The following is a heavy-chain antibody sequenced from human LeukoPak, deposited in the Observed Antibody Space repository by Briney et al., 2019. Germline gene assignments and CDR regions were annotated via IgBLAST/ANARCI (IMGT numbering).Heavy chain of an antibody. CDR3: AKASTYYDILTGYYSGYFDY. V-gene: IGHV3-23*01. CDR2: ITGSGGST. Sequence: GGSLRLSCAASGFTFSSYPMSWVRQPPGKGLEWVSGITGSGGSTYYADSVKGRFTISRDNSKNTLYLQMNSLRAEDTAVYYCAKASTYYDILTGYYSGYFDYWGQGTLVTVSS. CDR1: GFTFSSYP. D-gene: IGHD3-9*01. J-gene: IGHJ4*02.